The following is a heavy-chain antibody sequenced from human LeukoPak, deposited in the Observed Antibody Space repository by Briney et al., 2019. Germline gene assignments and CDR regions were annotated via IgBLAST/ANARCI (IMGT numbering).Heavy chain of an antibody. CDR3: ARGTTLDY. V-gene: IGHV4-34*01. CDR2: INHSGST. D-gene: IGHD1-7*01. J-gene: IGHJ4*02. Sequence: PSETLSLTCAVYGGSFSGYYWSWIRQPPGKGLEWIGEINHSGSTNYNPSLKSRVTISVDTSKNQFSLKLSSVTAADTAVYYRARGTTLDYWGQGTLVTVSS. CDR1: GGSFSGYY.